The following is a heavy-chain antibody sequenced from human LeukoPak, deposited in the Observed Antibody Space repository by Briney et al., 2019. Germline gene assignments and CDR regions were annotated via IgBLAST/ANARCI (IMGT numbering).Heavy chain of an antibody. CDR1: GYTFTSYD. CDR3: ARGGAAAGTNYFDY. J-gene: IGHJ4*02. V-gene: IGHV1-8*01. D-gene: IGHD6-13*01. CDR2: MNPNSGNT. Sequence: GASVKVSCKASGYTFTSYDINWVRQATGQGLEWMGWMNPNSGNTGYAQKFQGRVTMTRNTSISTAYMELSSLRSEDTAVYYCARGGAAAGTNYFDYWGQGTLVTVSS.